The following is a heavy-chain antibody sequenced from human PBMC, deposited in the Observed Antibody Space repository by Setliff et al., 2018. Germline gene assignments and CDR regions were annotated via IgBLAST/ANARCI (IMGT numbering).Heavy chain of an antibody. D-gene: IGHD7-27*01. CDR2: IHSSGNT. V-gene: IGHV4-4*07. CDR3: ARAGAIQGGFDI. Sequence: SETLSLTCNVSGGSISTYYRSWIRQPAGKGLEWIGRIHSSGNTNYKPSLKSRVTMSVDTTKNQFSLKLSSVTAADTAVYYCARAGAIQGGFDIWGQGTVVTVS. J-gene: IGHJ3*02. CDR1: GGSISTYY.